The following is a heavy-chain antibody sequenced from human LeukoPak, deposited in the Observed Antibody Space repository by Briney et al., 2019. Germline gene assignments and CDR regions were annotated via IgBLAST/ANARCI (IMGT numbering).Heavy chain of an antibody. CDR2: IYYSGST. D-gene: IGHD2-2*01. Sequence: PSETLSLTCTVSGGSISSSSYYWGWIRQPPGKGLEWIGSIYYSGSTYYNPSLKSRVTISVDTSKNQFSLKLSSVTAADTAVYYCARSSGYQLLNWFDPWGQGTLVTVSS. CDR1: GGSISSSSYY. V-gene: IGHV4-39*07. J-gene: IGHJ5*02. CDR3: ARSSGYQLLNWFDP.